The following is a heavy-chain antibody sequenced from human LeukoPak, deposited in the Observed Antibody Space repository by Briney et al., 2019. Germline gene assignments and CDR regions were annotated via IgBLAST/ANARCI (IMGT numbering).Heavy chain of an antibody. V-gene: IGHV4-38-2*02. CDR1: GYSISSGYY. J-gene: IGHJ4*02. Sequence: SETLSLTCTVSGYSISSGYYWGWIRQPPGKGLEWIGSIYHSGSTYYNPSLKSRVTISVDTSKNQFSLKLSSVTAADTAVYYCARVRRYGDYAESWGQGTLVTVSS. CDR3: ARVRRYGDYAES. CDR2: IYHSGST. D-gene: IGHD4-17*01.